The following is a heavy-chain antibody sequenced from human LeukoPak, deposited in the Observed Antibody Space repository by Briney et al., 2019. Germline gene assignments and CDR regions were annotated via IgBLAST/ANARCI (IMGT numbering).Heavy chain of an antibody. CDR1: GFTFSSYS. J-gene: IGHJ3*02. CDR3: ARDYGDYKSDAFGI. D-gene: IGHD4-17*01. Sequence: PGGSLRLSCAASGFTFSSYSMNWVRQAPGKGLEWVSVIYSGGSTYYADSVKGRFTISRDNSKNTLYLQMNSLRAEDTAVYYCARDYGDYKSDAFGIWGQGTMVTVSS. CDR2: IYSGGST. V-gene: IGHV3-53*01.